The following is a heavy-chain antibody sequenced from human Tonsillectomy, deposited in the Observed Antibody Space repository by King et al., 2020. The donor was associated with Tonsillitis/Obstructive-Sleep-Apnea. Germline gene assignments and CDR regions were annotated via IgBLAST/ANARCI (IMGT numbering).Heavy chain of an antibody. Sequence: VQLVESGGGLVQPGGSLRLSCAASGLTFSSYAMSWVRQAPGKVLEWVSAISGSGCSTYYADSVKGRFTISRDNSKYTLYLQMNSLRGEDTAVYYCAKDHEWELPGEFDYWGQGTLVTVSS. CDR1: GLTFSSYA. D-gene: IGHD1-26*01. CDR2: ISGSGCST. J-gene: IGHJ4*02. V-gene: IGHV3-23*04. CDR3: AKDHEWELPGEFDY.